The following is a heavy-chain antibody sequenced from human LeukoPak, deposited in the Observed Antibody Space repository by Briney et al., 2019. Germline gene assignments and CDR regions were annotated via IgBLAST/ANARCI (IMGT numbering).Heavy chain of an antibody. CDR1: GFTFSSYG. CDR2: ISYDGYTK. Sequence: PGGSLRLSCAASGFTFSSYGMHWVRQAPGKGLEWVAVISYDGYTKYYTDSVRGRFSISRDNAKNSLYLQMNSLRAEDTAVYYCARWGVDDYVWGSYRYTVGYYFDYWGQGTLVTVSS. V-gene: IGHV3-30*03. D-gene: IGHD3-16*02. CDR3: ARWGVDDYVWGSYRYTVGYYFDY. J-gene: IGHJ4*02.